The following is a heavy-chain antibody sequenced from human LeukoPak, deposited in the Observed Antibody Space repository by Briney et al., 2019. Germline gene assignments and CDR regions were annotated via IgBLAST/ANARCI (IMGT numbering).Heavy chain of an antibody. CDR2: MNPNSGST. D-gene: IGHD5-18*01. CDR1: GYTFTSYD. J-gene: IGHJ4*02. V-gene: IGHV1-8*01. CDR3: AREIQMTAMVSLNY. Sequence: ASVKVSCKASGYTFTSYDINWVRQATGQGLEWMGWMNPNSGSTGYAQKFQGRVTMTRNTSISTAYMELSSLRSEDTAVYYCAREIQMTAMVSLNYWGQGTLVTVSS.